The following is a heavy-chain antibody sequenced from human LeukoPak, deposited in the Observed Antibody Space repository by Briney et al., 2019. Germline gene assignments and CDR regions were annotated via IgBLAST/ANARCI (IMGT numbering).Heavy chain of an antibody. CDR2: FKRETDGGTA. Sequence: GGSLGLSCATSGFTFSNVWMTWVRQAPGRGLEWVGRFKRETDGGTADYAAPVKGRFTISRDDSKNTLFLQMNSLKTEDTAVYYCATVHASGCPGNYWGQGTLVTVSS. CDR1: GFTFSNVW. J-gene: IGHJ4*02. CDR3: ATVHASGCPGNY. V-gene: IGHV3-15*01. D-gene: IGHD6-19*01.